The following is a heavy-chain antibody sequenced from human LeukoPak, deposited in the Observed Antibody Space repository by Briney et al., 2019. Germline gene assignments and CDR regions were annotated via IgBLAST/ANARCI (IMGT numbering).Heavy chain of an antibody. CDR1: GGSISSYY. CDR2: IYTSGST. V-gene: IGHV4-4*07. J-gene: IGHJ4*02. Sequence: SETLSLTCTVSGGSISSYYWSWIRQPAGKGLEWIGRIYTSGSTNYNPSLKSRVTMSVDTSKNQFSLKLSSVTAADTAVYYCAITAYDYGVLDYWGQGTLVTVSS. D-gene: IGHD4-17*01. CDR3: AITAYDYGVLDY.